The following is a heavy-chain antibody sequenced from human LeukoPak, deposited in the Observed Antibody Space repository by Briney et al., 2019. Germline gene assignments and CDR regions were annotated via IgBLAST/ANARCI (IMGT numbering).Heavy chain of an antibody. V-gene: IGHV3-23*01. Sequence: GGSLRLSCAASGFTFTSYSMNWVRQAPGKGLEWVSTISGGGGSTYYADSVKGRFTISRDNSKNTLYLQMNSLRADDTAVYYCVCRIGGAPQWGQGTLVTVSS. D-gene: IGHD1-26*01. J-gene: IGHJ4*02. CDR2: ISGGGGST. CDR3: VCRIGGAPQ. CDR1: GFTFTSYS.